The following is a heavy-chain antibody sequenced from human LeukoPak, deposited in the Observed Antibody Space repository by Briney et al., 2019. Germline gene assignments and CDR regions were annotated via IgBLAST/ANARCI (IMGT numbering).Heavy chain of an antibody. Sequence: ASVKVSCKASGYTFTDYALHWVRQAPGQSLEWMGWITTGRGDTQYSQAFQRRITITRDKSASTVSMDLSALRSEDTAVYYCARDRTGQQLISRKDYYYMDVWGKGTTVTISS. CDR1: GYTFTDYA. D-gene: IGHD4-11*01. J-gene: IGHJ6*03. V-gene: IGHV1-3*03. CDR2: ITTGRGDT. CDR3: ARDRTGQQLISRKDYYYMDV.